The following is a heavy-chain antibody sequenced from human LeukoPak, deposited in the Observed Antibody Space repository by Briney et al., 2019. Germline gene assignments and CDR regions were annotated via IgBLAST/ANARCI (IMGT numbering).Heavy chain of an antibody. Sequence: ASVKVSCEASGYTFTSYDINWVRQATGQGLEWMGWMNPNSGNTGYAQKFQGRVTMTRNTSISTAYMELSSLRSEDTAVYYCARRGTFENWFDPWGQGTLVTVSS. CDR2: MNPNSGNT. CDR3: ARRGTFENWFDP. V-gene: IGHV1-8*01. J-gene: IGHJ5*02. D-gene: IGHD3-16*01. CDR1: GYTFTSYD.